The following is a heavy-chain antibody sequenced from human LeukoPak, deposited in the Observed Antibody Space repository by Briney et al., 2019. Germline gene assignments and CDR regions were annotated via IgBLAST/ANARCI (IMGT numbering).Heavy chain of an antibody. CDR1: GGSISNSNNY. CDR2: FYYSGST. V-gene: IGHV4-39*01. CDR3: ARHLTYSGGSARYFDY. D-gene: IGHD6-19*01. J-gene: IGHJ4*02. Sequence: SETLSLTCTVSGGSISNSNNYWGWIRQPPGRGLEWIGSFYYSGSTYYNPSLKSRVTISVDTSKTQFSLKLSSVTAADTAVYYCARHLTYSGGSARYFDYWGQGILVTVSS.